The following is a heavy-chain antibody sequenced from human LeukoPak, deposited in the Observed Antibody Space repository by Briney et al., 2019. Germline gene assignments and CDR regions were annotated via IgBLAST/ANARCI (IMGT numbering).Heavy chain of an antibody. Sequence: PGGSLRLSCAASEFTFDDYGMSWVRQAPGKGLEWVSGINWNGGSTGYADSVKGRFTISRDNAKNSLYLQMNSLRAEDTALYYCARQTHYYDSRGGAFDIWGQGTMVTVSS. J-gene: IGHJ3*02. CDR1: EFTFDDYG. CDR3: ARQTHYYDSRGGAFDI. V-gene: IGHV3-20*04. CDR2: INWNGGST. D-gene: IGHD3-22*01.